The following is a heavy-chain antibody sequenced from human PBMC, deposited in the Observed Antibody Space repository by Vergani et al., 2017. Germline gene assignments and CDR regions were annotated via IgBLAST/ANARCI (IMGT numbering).Heavy chain of an antibody. D-gene: IGHD3-10*01. J-gene: IGHJ4*02. CDR3: ARHSITMVRGVIITTYFDY. CDR2: IYYSGST. V-gene: IGHV4-39*01. Sequence: QLQLQESGPGLVKPSETLSLTCTVSGGSISSSSYYWGWIRQPPGKGLEWIGSIYYSGSTYYNPSLKSRVTISVDTSKNQFSLKLSSVTAADTAVYYCARHSITMVRGVIITTYFDYWGQGTLVTVSS. CDR1: GGSISSSSYY.